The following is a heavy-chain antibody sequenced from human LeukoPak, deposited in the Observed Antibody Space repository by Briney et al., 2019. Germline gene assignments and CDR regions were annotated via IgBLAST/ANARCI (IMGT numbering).Heavy chain of an antibody. CDR3: ARDLYYYGSGSDNFLYY. V-gene: IGHV3-53*01. D-gene: IGHD3-10*01. Sequence: GGSLRLSCAASGFTVSSNYMNWVRQAPGQGLEWVSVINSGGSTRYADSVKGRFTISRDNSKNTLYLQMNSLRAEDTAVYYCARDLYYYGSGSDNFLYYWGQGTLVTVSS. J-gene: IGHJ4*02. CDR1: GFTVSSNY. CDR2: INSGGST.